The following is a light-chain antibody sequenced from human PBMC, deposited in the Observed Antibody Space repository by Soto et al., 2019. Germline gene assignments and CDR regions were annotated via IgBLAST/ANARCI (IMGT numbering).Light chain of an antibody. CDR2: HTS. CDR3: HQRYSAPPT. CDR1: QRISGY. J-gene: IGKJ2*01. V-gene: IGKV1-39*01. Sequence: DIQMTQSPSSLSASVGDRVTITCRASQRISGYVNWFQQKPGKAPNLLVYHTSKLQSGVPTRFSGSGSWTDFTLTISSLQPEDFATYYCHQRYSAPPTCGQGTKLDIK.